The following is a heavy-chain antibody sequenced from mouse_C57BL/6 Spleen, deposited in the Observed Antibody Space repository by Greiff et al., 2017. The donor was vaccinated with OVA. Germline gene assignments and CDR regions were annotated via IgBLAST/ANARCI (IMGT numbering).Heavy chain of an antibody. D-gene: IGHD2-4*01. V-gene: IGHV14-4*02. Sequence: VQLQQSGAELVRPGASVKLSCTASGFNFTDYYMHWVKQRPEQGLEWIGWIDPENGDTDYASKFKGKATMTADTSSNTAYLELRSLTSEDTAVYYCIFYDYAAAYWGQGTLVTVSA. CDR3: IFYDYAAAY. CDR1: GFNFTDYY. CDR2: IDPENGDT. J-gene: IGHJ3*01.